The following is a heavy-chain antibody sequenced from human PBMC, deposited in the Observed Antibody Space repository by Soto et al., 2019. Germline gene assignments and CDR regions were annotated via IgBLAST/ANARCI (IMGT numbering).Heavy chain of an antibody. Sequence: AASVKVSCKASGGTFSSYAISWVRQAPGQGLEWMGGIIPIFGTANYAQKFQGRVTITADKSTSTAYMELSSLRSEDTAVYYGANSYYYDSSGYPPAPNWFDPWGQGTLVTVSS. CDR1: GGTFSSYA. CDR3: ANSYYYDSSGYPPAPNWFDP. D-gene: IGHD3-22*01. CDR2: IIPIFGTA. V-gene: IGHV1-69*06. J-gene: IGHJ5*02.